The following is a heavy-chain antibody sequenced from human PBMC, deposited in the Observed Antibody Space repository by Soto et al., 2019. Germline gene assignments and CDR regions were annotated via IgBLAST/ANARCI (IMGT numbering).Heavy chain of an antibody. CDR2: IYYSVST. J-gene: IGHJ4*02. D-gene: IGHD4-17*01. Sequence: SETLSLTCTVSGGSISSYYWSWIRQPPGKGLEWIGYIYYSVSTNYNPSLKSRVTMTRSTSISTAYMELSSLRSEDTAVYYCVRVYGEIDYWGQGTLVTVSS. CDR3: VRVYGEIDY. V-gene: IGHV4-59*01. CDR1: GGSISSYY.